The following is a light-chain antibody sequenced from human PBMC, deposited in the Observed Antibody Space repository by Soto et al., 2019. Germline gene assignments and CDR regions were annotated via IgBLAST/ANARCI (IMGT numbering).Light chain of an antibody. Sequence: EIVMTQSPATLSVSPGERATLSCRASQSLSSNLAWYQQKPGQAPRLLIYGASTRATGIPARFSGSGSGTDFTLTISSLQSEDFAVYYCQQYNNWPLTFGQGTKVDIK. V-gene: IGKV3-15*01. CDR3: QQYNNWPLT. CDR2: GAS. CDR1: QSLSSN. J-gene: IGKJ2*01.